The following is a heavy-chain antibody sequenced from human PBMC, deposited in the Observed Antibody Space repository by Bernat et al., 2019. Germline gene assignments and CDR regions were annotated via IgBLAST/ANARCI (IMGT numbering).Heavy chain of an antibody. V-gene: IGHV3-11*05. CDR3: ARGTSTSAPYMDV. J-gene: IGHJ6*03. CDR1: GFTFSDYY. CDR2: ISSSSSYT. Sequence: QVQLVESGGGLVKPGGSLRLSCAASGFTFSDYYMSWIRQAPGTGLDWVSYISSSSSYTNYADSVKGRFIISRDNAKNSLYLQMNSLRAEDTAVDYCARGTSTSAPYMDVWGKGTTVTVSS.